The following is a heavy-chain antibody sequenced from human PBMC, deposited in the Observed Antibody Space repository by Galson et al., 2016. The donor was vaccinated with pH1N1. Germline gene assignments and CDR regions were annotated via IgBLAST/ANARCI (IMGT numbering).Heavy chain of an antibody. CDR3: VRGLRGYSFT. CDR2: IGSSGNV. V-gene: IGHV3-11*01. D-gene: IGHD5-18*01. CDR1: GFTLSDYY. Sequence: SLRLSCAASGFTLSDYYMNWIRETPERGLEWLSSIGSSGNVAYADSVKGRFTISRDNAQNSLLLQMDSLRVDDTALYYCVRGLRGYSFTWGQGTLVTVSS. J-gene: IGHJ4*02.